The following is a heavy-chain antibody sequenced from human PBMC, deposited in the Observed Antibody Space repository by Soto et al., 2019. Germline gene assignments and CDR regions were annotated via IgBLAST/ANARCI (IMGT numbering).Heavy chain of an antibody. D-gene: IGHD3-16*01. V-gene: IGHV6-1*01. Sequence: SQAIPRTGAISGDSVAGNSAAWNWIRQSPSRGLEWLGRTYYRSKWYNDYAVSVKSRITVTPDTSKNQFSLHLNSVTPEDTAVYYCAIFFPYYASSDIYSLSLRHAAPVTVQ. J-gene: IGHJ1*01. CDR3: AIFFPYYASSDIYSLSLRHAAPVTVQ. CDR1: GDSVAGNSAA. CDR2: TYYRSKWYN.